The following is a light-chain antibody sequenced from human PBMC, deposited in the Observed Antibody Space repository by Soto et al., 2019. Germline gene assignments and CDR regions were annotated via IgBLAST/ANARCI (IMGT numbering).Light chain of an antibody. J-gene: IGKJ2*01. V-gene: IGKV3-15*01. CDR1: QTIANN. CDR2: GAS. Sequence: ETVMTQSPATLSVSPGERATLSCRASQTIANNLAWYQQRPGQAPRLLIYGASTRATGIPARFSGSESGTEFTLTISSLQSEDFAIYYCQQYNNWPPYTFGQGTKLEIK. CDR3: QQYNNWPPYT.